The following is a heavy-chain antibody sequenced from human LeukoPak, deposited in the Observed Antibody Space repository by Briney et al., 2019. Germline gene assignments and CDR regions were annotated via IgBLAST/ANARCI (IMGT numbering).Heavy chain of an antibody. J-gene: IGHJ4*02. V-gene: IGHV1-46*01. CDR3: ARGYYGSGSYYNY. CDR2: INPSGGST. CDR1: GGTFSSYA. Sequence: ASVKVSCKASGGTFSSYAISWVRQAPGQGLEWMGIINPSGGSTSYAQKFQGRVTMTRDTSTSTVYMELSSLRSDDTAVYYCARGYYGSGSYYNYWGQGTLVTVSS. D-gene: IGHD3-10*01.